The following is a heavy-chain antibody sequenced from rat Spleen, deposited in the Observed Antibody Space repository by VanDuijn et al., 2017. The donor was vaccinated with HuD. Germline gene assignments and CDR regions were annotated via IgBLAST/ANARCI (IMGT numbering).Heavy chain of an antibody. CDR3: ARDGGDY. Sequence: QVQLKESGPGLVQPSQTLSLTCTVAGFSLINYNVHWVRQPPGKGLEWMGIIWSSGSTQYNSALKSRLSISRDTSKSQVFLQMNSLQTEDTATYYCARDGGDYWGQGVMVTVSS. J-gene: IGHJ2*01. V-gene: IGHV2-41*01. CDR1: GFSLINYN. CDR2: IWSSGST.